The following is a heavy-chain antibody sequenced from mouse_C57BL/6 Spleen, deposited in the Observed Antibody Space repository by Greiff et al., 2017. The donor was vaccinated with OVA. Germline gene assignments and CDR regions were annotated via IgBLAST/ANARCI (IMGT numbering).Heavy chain of an antibody. CDR2: IYWDDDK. D-gene: IGHD1-1*01. V-gene: IGHV8-12*01. CDR1: GFSLSTSGMG. CDR3: ARDYGSFYYAMDY. Sequence: QVTLKESGPGILQSSQTLSLTCSFSGFSLSTSGMGVSWIRQPSGKGLEWLAHIYWDDDKRYNPSLKSRLTISKDTSRNQVFLKITSVDTADTATYYCARDYGSFYYAMDYWGQGTSVTVSS. J-gene: IGHJ4*01.